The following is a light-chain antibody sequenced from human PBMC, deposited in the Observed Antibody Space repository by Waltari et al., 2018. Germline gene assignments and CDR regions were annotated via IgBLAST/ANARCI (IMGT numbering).Light chain of an antibody. Sequence: QSALTQPASVSGSPGQSITISCSGVGSAVGASDSVSWHQHHPGKPPQVIIYDVTNRPSGVSDRFSASTSVNTAALTISRLQPEDEADYFCSSQTLDGLVLFGGGTRLTVL. CDR2: DVT. V-gene: IGLV2-14*03. J-gene: IGLJ2*01. CDR3: SSQTLDGLVL. CDR1: GSAVGASDS.